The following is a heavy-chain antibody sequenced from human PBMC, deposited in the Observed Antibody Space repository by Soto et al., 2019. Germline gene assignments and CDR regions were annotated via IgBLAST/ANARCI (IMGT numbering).Heavy chain of an antibody. CDR3: ARPPGYISDWYYFDL. V-gene: IGHV1-2*02. CDR2: ISPKSGGT. J-gene: IGHJ4*02. D-gene: IGHD3-9*01. CDR1: GYSFIDYY. Sequence: ASVKVSCKASGYSFIDYYMHWVRQAPGQGFEWMGRISPKSGGTNYAQKFEGRVTMTWDTSLNTAYMELSSLISEDTAVYYCARPPGYISDWYYFDLWGQGTLVTVSS.